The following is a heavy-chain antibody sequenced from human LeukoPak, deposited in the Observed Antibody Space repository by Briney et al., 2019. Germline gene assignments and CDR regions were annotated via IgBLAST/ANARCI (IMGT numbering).Heavy chain of an antibody. J-gene: IGHJ5*02. CDR2: ISGGNHI. CDR3: TREDCDNVRCYGASDA. V-gene: IGHV3-69-1*02. Sequence: GGSMRLSCGASGFTFSSYAMSWVRQAPGKGLEWVSSISGGNHIYYADSVKGRFTISRDNARNSLSLQMNGLRAEDTAVYYCTREDCDNVRCYGASDAWGQGTLVTVSS. CDR1: GFTFSSYA. D-gene: IGHD2-2*01.